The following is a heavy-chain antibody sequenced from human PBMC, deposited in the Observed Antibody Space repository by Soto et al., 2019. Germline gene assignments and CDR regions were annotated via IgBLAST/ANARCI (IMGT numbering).Heavy chain of an antibody. D-gene: IGHD3-10*01. CDR1: GYTFTGYY. V-gene: IGHV1-2*04. CDR2: INPNSGGT. CDR3: ARSGSGSYYTPFDY. J-gene: IGHJ4*02. Sequence: QVQLVQSGAEVKKPGTSVKVSCKASGYTFTGYYMHWVRQARGQGLEWMGWINPNSGGTNYAQKFQGWVTMTRDTSISTAYMELSRLRSDDTAVYYCARSGSGSYYTPFDYWGQGTLVTVSS.